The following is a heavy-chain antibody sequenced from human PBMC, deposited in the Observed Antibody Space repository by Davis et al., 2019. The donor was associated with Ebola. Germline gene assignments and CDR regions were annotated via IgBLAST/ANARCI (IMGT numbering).Heavy chain of an antibody. J-gene: IGHJ4*02. V-gene: IGHV3-30-3*01. CDR3: ARDTAISY. Sequence: GESLKISCAASGFIFSYFWMHWVRQAPGKGLEWVAVISYDGSNKYYADSVKGRFTISRDNSKNTLYLQMNSLRAEDTAVYYCARDTAISYWGQGTLVTVSS. CDR1: GFIFSYFW. CDR2: ISYDGSNK. D-gene: IGHD3-3*01.